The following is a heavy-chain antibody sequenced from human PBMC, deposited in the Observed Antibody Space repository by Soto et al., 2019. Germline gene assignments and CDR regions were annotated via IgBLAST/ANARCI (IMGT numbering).Heavy chain of an antibody. V-gene: IGHV4-4*02. CDR3: ARVQRGEYYYHGMDV. CDR2: FSHRGRT. D-gene: IGHD6-25*01. Sequence: QVQLQESGPGLVKASGTLSLICAVSGGSISGTYWWTWVRQPPGKGLEWIGEFSHRGRTTYNPSLNSRVTISVDKYKNQLSLNMRSVTAADTAVYYCARVQRGEYYYHGMDVWGQGTTVTVAS. CDR1: GGSISGTYW. J-gene: IGHJ6*02.